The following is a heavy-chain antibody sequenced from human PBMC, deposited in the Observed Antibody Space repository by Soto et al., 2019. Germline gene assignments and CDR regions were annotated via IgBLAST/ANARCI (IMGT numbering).Heavy chain of an antibody. J-gene: IGHJ6*02. CDR1: GFAFTSYA. CDR3: AGDLRRGGVGYGMDI. Sequence: QVQLVQSGAEVKKPGASVKISCKASGFAFTSYAIHWVRQAPGQRLEWMGWINAGNGNTKYSHKLQGSVTITRDTSASTDYMELSGLRSEDTAVYYCAGDLRRGGVGYGMDIWGQGTTVTVSS. D-gene: IGHD3-16*01. V-gene: IGHV1-3*01. CDR2: INAGNGNT.